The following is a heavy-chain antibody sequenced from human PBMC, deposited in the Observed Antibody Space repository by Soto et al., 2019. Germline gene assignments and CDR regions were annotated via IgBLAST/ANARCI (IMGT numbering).Heavy chain of an antibody. CDR1: GYTLTELS. D-gene: IGHD3-22*01. V-gene: IGHV1-24*01. J-gene: IGHJ3*02. Sequence: ASAKVSCKVSGYTLTELSMHWVRQAPGKGLEWMGGFDPEDGETIYAQKFQGRVTMTEDTSTDTAYMELSSLRSEDTAVYYCATLKYYYDSSGLSVDAFDIWGQGTMVTVSS. CDR2: FDPEDGET. CDR3: ATLKYYYDSSGLSVDAFDI.